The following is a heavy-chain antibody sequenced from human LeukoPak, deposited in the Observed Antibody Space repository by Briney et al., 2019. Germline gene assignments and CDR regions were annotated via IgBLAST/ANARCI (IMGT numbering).Heavy chain of an antibody. CDR2: ISYDGSNK. D-gene: IGHD3-3*01. CDR3: ARDPPDSYYFDY. V-gene: IGHV3-30*01. J-gene: IGHJ4*02. Sequence: PGRSLRLSRAASGFTFSSYAMHWVRQAPGKGLEWVAVISYDGSNKYYADSVKGRFTISRDNSKNTLYLQMNSLRAEDTAVYYCARDPPDSYYFDYWGQGTLVTVSS. CDR1: GFTFSSYA.